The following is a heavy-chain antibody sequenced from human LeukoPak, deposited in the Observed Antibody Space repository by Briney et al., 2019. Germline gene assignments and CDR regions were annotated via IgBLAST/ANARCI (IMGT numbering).Heavy chain of an antibody. CDR3: AKVATLVSTQYYFDN. J-gene: IGHJ4*02. CDR2: ISWNSGSI. D-gene: IGHD5-12*01. Sequence: PGGSLRLSCAASGFTFDDYAMHWVRQAPGKGLEWVSGISWNSGSIGYADSVKGRFTISRDNAKNSLYLQMNSLRAEDTALYYCAKVATLVSTQYYFDNWGQGTLVTVSS. V-gene: IGHV3-9*01. CDR1: GFTFDDYA.